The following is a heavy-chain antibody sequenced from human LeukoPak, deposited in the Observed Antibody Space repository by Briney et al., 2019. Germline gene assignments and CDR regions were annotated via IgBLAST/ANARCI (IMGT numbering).Heavy chain of an antibody. CDR3: ARDKRYCSSTSCYTSNWFDP. V-gene: IGHV1-2*02. J-gene: IGHJ5*02. CDR1: GYTFTGYY. Sequence: ASVKVSCKASGYTFTGYYMHWVRQAPGQGLEWMGWINPNSGGTNYARKFQGRVTMTRDTSISTAYMELSRLRSDDTAVYYCARDKRYCSSTSCYTSNWFDPWGQGTLVAVSS. CDR2: INPNSGGT. D-gene: IGHD2-2*02.